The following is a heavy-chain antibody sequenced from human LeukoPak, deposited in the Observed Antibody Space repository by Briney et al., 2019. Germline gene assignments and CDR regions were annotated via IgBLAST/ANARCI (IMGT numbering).Heavy chain of an antibody. D-gene: IGHD6-19*01. Sequence: PGGSLRLSCAASGFTFSSYAMSWVRQAPGKGLEWVSAISGSGGSTYYADSVKGRFTISRDNSKNTLYLQMNSLRAEDTAVYYCAKPSRIAVAGTAPFDYWGQGTLVTVSS. CDR1: GFTFSSYA. CDR2: ISGSGGST. J-gene: IGHJ4*02. V-gene: IGHV3-23*01. CDR3: AKPSRIAVAGTAPFDY.